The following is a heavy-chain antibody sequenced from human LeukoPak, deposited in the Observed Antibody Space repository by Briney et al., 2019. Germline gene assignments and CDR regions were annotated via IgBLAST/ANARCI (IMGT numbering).Heavy chain of an antibody. CDR3: ARLHCSSTSCYGILDY. J-gene: IGHJ4*02. D-gene: IGHD2-2*01. Sequence: GESLKISCKGSGYSFTSYWIGWVRQMPGKGLEWMGIIYPGDSDTRYSLSFQGQVTISADKSISTAYLQWSSLKASDTAMYYCARLHCSSTSCYGILDYWGQGTLVTVSS. CDR2: IYPGDSDT. V-gene: IGHV5-51*01. CDR1: GYSFTSYW.